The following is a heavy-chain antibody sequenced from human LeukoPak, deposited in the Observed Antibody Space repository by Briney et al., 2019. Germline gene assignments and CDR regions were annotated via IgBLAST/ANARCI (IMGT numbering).Heavy chain of an antibody. J-gene: IGHJ6*03. D-gene: IGHD2-15*01. Sequence: ASVRVSCKASGYTFTGYYMHWVRQAPGQGLEWMGIINPSGGSTSYAQKFQGRVTMTRDMSTSTVYMELSSLRSEDTAVYYCARDDLVVRGYYMDVWGKGTTVTVSS. V-gene: IGHV1-46*01. CDR2: INPSGGST. CDR1: GYTFTGYY. CDR3: ARDDLVVRGYYMDV.